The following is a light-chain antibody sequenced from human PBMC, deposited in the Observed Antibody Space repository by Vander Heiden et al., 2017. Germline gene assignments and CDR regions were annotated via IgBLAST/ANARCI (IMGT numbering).Light chain of an antibody. CDR1: QSVRSGY. V-gene: IGKV3-20*01. Sequence: EIVLTQSPGPLSLSPGERATLSCRASQSVRSGYLAWYQQKPGQAPRLLIHGVSRRATGIPDRFSGSGSGTDFTLTISRLEPEDFAVYYCQQHGSSVTFGGGTKVEIK. CDR2: GVS. CDR3: QQHGSSVT. J-gene: IGKJ4*01.